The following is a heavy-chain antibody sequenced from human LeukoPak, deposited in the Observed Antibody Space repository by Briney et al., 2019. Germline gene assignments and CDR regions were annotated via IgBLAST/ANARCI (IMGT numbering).Heavy chain of an antibody. CDR1: GYTLTNYG. J-gene: IGHJ6*03. CDR3: AREEQFYYMDV. V-gene: IGHV1-18*01. Sequence: ASVEVSCKVSGYTLTNYGLSWVRQAPGQGLEWMGWISAYMGDTKYAQKFLGRVTMTTDTSTSTAYMELRSLRSDDTAVYYCAREEQFYYMDVWGKGTTVTVSS. CDR2: ISAYMGDT. D-gene: IGHD1/OR15-1a*01.